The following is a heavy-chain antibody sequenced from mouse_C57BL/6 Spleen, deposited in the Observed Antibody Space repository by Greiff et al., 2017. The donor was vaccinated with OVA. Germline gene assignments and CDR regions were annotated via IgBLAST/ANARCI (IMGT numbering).Heavy chain of an antibody. CDR2: ISYDGSN. CDR1: GYSITSGYY. J-gene: IGHJ4*01. D-gene: IGHD2-1*01. V-gene: IGHV3-6*01. Sequence: EVQLQQSGPGLVKPSQSLSLTCSVTGYSITSGYYWNWIRQFPGNKLEWMGYISYDGSNNYNPSLKNRISITRDTSKNQFFLKLNSVTTEDTATYYCAPVTTLYYYAMDYWGQGTSVTVSS. CDR3: APVTTLYYYAMDY.